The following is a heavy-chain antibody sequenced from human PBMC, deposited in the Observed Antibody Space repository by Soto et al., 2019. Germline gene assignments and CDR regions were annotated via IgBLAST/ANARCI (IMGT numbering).Heavy chain of an antibody. CDR3: ARHGGYSYGYDPYGMDV. CDR2: IDPSDSYT. V-gene: IGHV5-10-1*01. Sequence: PGESLKISCKGSGYSFTSYWISWVRQMPGKGLEWMGRIDPSDSYTNYSPSFQGHVTISADKSISTAYLQWSSLKASDTAMYYCARHGGYSYGYDPYGMDVWGQGTTVTVSS. D-gene: IGHD5-18*01. J-gene: IGHJ6*02. CDR1: GYSFTSYW.